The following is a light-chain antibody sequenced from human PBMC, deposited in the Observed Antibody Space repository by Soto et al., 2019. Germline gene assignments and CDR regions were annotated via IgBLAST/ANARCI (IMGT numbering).Light chain of an antibody. CDR3: QQYKSYPWT. CDR1: QSVSTW. J-gene: IGKJ1*01. V-gene: IGKV1-5*01. CDR2: DAS. Sequence: DIQMTQSPSTLSASVGDRVTITCRASQSVSTWLAWYQQKPGKAPKLLISDASNLKRGVPSWFSGSGSGTEFTLTISSLQPDDFATYYCQQYKSYPWTFGQVSKLEIK.